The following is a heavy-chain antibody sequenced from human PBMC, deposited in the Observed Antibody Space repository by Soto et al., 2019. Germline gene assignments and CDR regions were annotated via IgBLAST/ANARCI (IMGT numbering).Heavy chain of an antibody. D-gene: IGHD3-22*01. J-gene: IGHJ4*02. CDR3: ARPHYDSNTFYFYFDY. Sequence: PAETLSLSCAVYVGSFSGYYWSWIRQPPGKGLEWIGEIFHGGSTNYSPSLKSRVTILVDTSKKQFSLELSSVTAADTAVYYCARPHYDSNTFYFYFDYWSQGKLVTVSS. CDR2: IFHGGST. CDR1: VGSFSGYY. V-gene: IGHV4-34*12.